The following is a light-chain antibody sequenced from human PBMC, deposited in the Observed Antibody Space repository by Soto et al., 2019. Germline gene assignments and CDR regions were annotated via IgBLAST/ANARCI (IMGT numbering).Light chain of an antibody. V-gene: IGKV3-15*01. CDR1: QGVTTN. Sequence: EIVMTQSPENMSLSPGERATLSCRAGQGVTTNFAWYQQKSGQSPRLLIYDVSIRATGVPARFSGTGSETDFTLTISGLQSEDSAVYFCQQYNNWPFSFGQGTRLEI. J-gene: IGKJ5*01. CDR3: QQYNNWPFS. CDR2: DVS.